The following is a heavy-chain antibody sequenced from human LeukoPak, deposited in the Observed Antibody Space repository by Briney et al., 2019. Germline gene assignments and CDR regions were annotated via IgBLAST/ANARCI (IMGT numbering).Heavy chain of an antibody. V-gene: IGHV4-39*01. D-gene: IGHD3-10*01. Sequence: SETLSLTCIVSGGSISSSNYYWGWIRQSPGKGLEWIGSIYSRGSTYYNPSLKSRVTISVDTSKNQFSLKLSSVTAADTAVYYCARHVGFITMVRGVINNNWFDPWGQGTLVTVSS. CDR1: GGSISSSNYY. CDR3: ARHVGFITMVRGVINNNWFDP. J-gene: IGHJ5*02. CDR2: IYSRGST.